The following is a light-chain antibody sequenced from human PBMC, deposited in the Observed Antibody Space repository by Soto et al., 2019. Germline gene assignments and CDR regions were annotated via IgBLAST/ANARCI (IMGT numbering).Light chain of an antibody. CDR3: QRYDNAPFT. V-gene: IGKV1-27*01. CDR1: QGFNNY. CDR2: APP. J-gene: IGKJ4*01. Sequence: DIRVTQYPSSLSVAVGDRVTITCRARQGFNNYLAWYQQQPGKIPKLLIYAPPPLESAIPPRFSGSGSGTDFTLTLHHLEPGCLETFYCQRYDNAPFTFGGGTKVEIK.